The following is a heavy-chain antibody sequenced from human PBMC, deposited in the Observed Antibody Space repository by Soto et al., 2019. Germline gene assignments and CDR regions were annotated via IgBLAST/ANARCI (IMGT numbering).Heavy chain of an antibody. V-gene: IGHV3-30*18. CDR1: GFTFSSYG. J-gene: IGHJ3*02. CDR2: ISYDGTNN. CDR3: AKGDCSGGSCYFSAFDI. Sequence: PGGCLRLSCAASGFTFSSYGMHWVRQAPGKGLEWVAVISYDGTNNYYTESVKGRFTISRDNSKNTLFLQMNSLRAEDTAVYFCAKGDCSGGSCYFSAFDIWGQGTMVTVSS. D-gene: IGHD2-15*01.